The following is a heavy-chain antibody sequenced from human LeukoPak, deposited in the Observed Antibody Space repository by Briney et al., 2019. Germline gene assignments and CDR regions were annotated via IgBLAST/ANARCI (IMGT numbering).Heavy chain of an antibody. CDR1: GFTFSSYT. J-gene: IGHJ6*03. Sequence: PGGSLRLSCAASGFTFSSYTMNWVRQAPGKGLEWVSYISSSSSTIYYADSVKGRFTISRDNAKNSLYLQMNSLRAEDTAVYYCARDRYSLQTYYMDVWGKGTTVTVSS. V-gene: IGHV3-48*01. CDR3: ARDRYSLQTYYMDV. D-gene: IGHD5-12*01. CDR2: ISSSSSTI.